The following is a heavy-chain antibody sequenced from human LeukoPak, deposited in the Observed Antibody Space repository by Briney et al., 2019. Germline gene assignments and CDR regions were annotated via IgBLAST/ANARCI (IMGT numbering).Heavy chain of an antibody. D-gene: IGHD3-22*01. CDR1: GGSISSYY. V-gene: IGHV4-59*08. CDR3: ASSGYLNYYYYGMDV. Sequence: SETLSLTCTVSGGSISSYYWSWIRQPPGKGLEWIGYIYYSGSTNYNPSLKSRVTISVDTSKNQFSLKLSSVTAADTAVYYCASSGYLNYYYYGMDVWGQGTTVTVSS. J-gene: IGHJ6*02. CDR2: IYYSGST.